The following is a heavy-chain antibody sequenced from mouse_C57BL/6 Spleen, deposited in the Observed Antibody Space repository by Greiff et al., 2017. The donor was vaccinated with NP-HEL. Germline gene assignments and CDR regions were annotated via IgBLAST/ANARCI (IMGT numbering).Heavy chain of an antibody. CDR3: VRDSFPNFVDC. D-gene: IGHD4-1*01. V-gene: IGHV10-3*01. Sequence: EVQLVESGGGLVQPKGSLKLSCAASGFTFNTYAMHWVRQAPGKGVEWVARIRSKSSNYATYYADSVKDRLPISRDNSQSMLYLQMNNLKTEDTAMYYCVRDSFPNFVDCWGPGTTLTVSS. CDR2: IRSKSSNYAT. CDR1: GFTFNTYA. J-gene: IGHJ2*01.